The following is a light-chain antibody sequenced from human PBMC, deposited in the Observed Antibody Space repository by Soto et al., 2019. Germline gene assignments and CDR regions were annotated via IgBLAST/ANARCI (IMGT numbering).Light chain of an antibody. CDR3: QQYGSSRT. CDR1: QSVSSSY. V-gene: IGKV3-20*01. CDR2: GAS. J-gene: IGKJ2*01. Sequence: EIVLTQSPGTLSLSPGERATLSCRASQSVSSSYLAWYQQKPGQAPRLLIYGASSRATGIPDRFSGSGSGTEFTITISRLEPEDLAVYYCQQYGSSRTFGQGTKLEIK.